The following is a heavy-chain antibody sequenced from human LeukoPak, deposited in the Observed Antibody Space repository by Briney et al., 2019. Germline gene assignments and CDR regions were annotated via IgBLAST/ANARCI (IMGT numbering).Heavy chain of an antibody. CDR2: ISSSGSTI. J-gene: IGHJ4*02. CDR3: ARDRKGGFLEWLFHY. Sequence: PGGSLRLSCAASGFTFSSYEMNWVRQAPGKGLEWVSYISSSGSTIYYADSVKGRFTISRDNAKNSLYLQMNSLRAEDTAVYYCARDRKGGFLEWLFHYWGQGTLVTVSS. V-gene: IGHV3-48*03. D-gene: IGHD3-3*01. CDR1: GFTFSSYE.